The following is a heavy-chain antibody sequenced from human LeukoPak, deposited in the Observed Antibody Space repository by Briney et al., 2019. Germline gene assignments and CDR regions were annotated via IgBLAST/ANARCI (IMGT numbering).Heavy chain of an antibody. J-gene: IGHJ4*02. CDR2: INPNSGGT. CDR1: GYTFTGYY. CDR3: ARDRSVRGVIDY. D-gene: IGHD3-10*01. V-gene: IGHV1-2*02. Sequence: ASVKVSCKASGYTFTGYYMHWVRQAPGQGLEWMGWINPNSGGTNYAQKFQGRVTMTRDTSISTAYMELSRLRSDDTAVYYCARDRSVRGVIDYWGQGTLVTVSP.